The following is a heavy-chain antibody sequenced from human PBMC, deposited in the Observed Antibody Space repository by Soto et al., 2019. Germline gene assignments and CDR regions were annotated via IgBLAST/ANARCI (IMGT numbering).Heavy chain of an antibody. J-gene: IGHJ4*02. CDR2: IYYSGST. CDR1: GGSISSSSYY. V-gene: IGHV4-39*01. D-gene: IGHD1-26*01. CDR3: ARHQRSYYFNY. Sequence: SSETLSLTCTVSGGSISSSSYYWGWIRQPPGKGLEWIGSIYYSGSTYYNPSLKSRVTISVDTSKNQFSLKLSSVTAADTALYYCARHQRSYYFNYWGQGTLVTVSS.